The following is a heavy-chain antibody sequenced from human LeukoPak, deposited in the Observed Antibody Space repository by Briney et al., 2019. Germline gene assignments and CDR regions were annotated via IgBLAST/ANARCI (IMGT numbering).Heavy chain of an antibody. D-gene: IGHD3-10*01. CDR3: ARRDVVRGVN. J-gene: IGHJ4*02. V-gene: IGHV4-39*07. CDR1: GGSISSSSYY. Sequence: SETLSLTCTVSGGSISSSSYYWGWIRQPPGKGLEWIGSIYHSGSTYYSPSLKSRVTISVDTSKNQFSLKLSSVTAADTAVYYCARRDVVRGVNWGQGTLVTVSS. CDR2: IYHSGST.